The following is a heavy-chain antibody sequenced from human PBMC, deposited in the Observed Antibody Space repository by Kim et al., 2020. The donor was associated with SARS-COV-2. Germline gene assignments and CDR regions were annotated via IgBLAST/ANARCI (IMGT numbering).Heavy chain of an antibody. CDR2: INSDGSST. V-gene: IGHV3-74*01. CDR3: ARGYSSYYYGMDV. J-gene: IGHJ6*02. Sequence: GGSLRLSCAASGFTFSSYWMHWVRQAPGKGLVWVSRINSDGSSTSYEDSVKGRLTISRDNAKNTLYVQMNSLRAEDTAVYYCARGYSSYYYGMDVWGQGTTVTVSS. D-gene: IGHD6-13*01. CDR1: GFTFSSYW.